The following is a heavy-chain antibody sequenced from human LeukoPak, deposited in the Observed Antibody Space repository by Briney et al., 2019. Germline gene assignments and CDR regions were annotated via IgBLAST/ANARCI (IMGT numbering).Heavy chain of an antibody. D-gene: IGHD5-24*01. Sequence: PGGSLRLSCAASGFTFSSYAMSWVRQAPGQGLEWVSAISGSGGSTYYADSVKGRFTISRDNSKNTLYLQMNSLRAEDTAVYYCAKDREEVEMATIVDYWGQGTLVSVSS. J-gene: IGHJ4*02. CDR2: ISGSGGST. CDR1: GFTFSSYA. V-gene: IGHV3-23*01. CDR3: AKDREEVEMATIVDY.